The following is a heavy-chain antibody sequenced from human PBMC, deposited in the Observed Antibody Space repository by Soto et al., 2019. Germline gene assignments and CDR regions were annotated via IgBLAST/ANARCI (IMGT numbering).Heavy chain of an antibody. V-gene: IGHV3-30*04. Sequence: QVQLVESGGGVVQPGRSLRLSCAASGFSISRSAMHWVRQAPGKGLEWVAVIAYDGGNRWYADSAKGRFTISRDNSKNTVYLQMSSLRGEDTAVYYCARDLQAGTDNVNWFAPWGQGTLVTVSS. CDR2: IAYDGGNR. CDR1: GFSISRSA. J-gene: IGHJ5*02. D-gene: IGHD1-1*01. CDR3: ARDLQAGTDNVNWFAP.